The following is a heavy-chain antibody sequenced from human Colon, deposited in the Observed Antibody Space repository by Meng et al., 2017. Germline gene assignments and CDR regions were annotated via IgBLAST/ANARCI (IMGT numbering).Heavy chain of an antibody. D-gene: IGHD6-13*01. CDR2: SNTKTWNP. V-gene: IGHV7-4-1*02. J-gene: IGHJ4*02. Sequence: QVQLVQSGSELKKPGASGKVTCKTSGYLFSYYAMNWVRQAPGRGLEWMGWSNTKTWNPTYAQAFTGRFVFSLDTSVSTAYLQINDLKADDTAVYYCAREGSDSWIDYWGQGTLVTVSS. CDR3: AREGSDSWIDY. CDR1: GYLFSYYA.